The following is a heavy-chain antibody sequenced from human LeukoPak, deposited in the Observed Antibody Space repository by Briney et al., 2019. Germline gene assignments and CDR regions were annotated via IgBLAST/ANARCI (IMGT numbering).Heavy chain of an antibody. CDR2: INPNSGGT. Sequence: ASVKVSCKASGYTFTGYYMHWVRQAPGQGLEWMGWINPNSGGTNYAQKFQGRVTMTRDTSISTAYMELSRLRSDDTAVYYCAIGYYYDSSGYYSIDYWGQGTLVTVSS. CDR3: AIGYYYDSSGYYSIDY. D-gene: IGHD3-22*01. V-gene: IGHV1-2*02. J-gene: IGHJ4*02. CDR1: GYTFTGYY.